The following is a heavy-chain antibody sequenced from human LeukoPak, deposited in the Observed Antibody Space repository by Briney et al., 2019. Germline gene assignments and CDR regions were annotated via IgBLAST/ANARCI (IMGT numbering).Heavy chain of an antibody. J-gene: IGHJ4*02. V-gene: IGHV1-18*01. CDR1: GYTFTSYG. CDR2: INGYNGNT. D-gene: IGHD1-1*01. CDR3: ARGLDAASGLANFDY. Sequence: ASVKFSCKASGYTFTSYGISWVRQAPGQGLEWVGWINGYNGNTNYAQKSEGRLSLTTDTATSTVYMELKNLTSDDTAVYFCARGLDAASGLANFDYWGQGTLITVSS.